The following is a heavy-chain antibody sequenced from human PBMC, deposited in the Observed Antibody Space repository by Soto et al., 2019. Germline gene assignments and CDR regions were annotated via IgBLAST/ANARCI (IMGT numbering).Heavy chain of an antibody. V-gene: IGHV1-8*01. CDR3: ARAYYDSSGYYGWFDP. D-gene: IGHD3-22*01. CDR1: GYTFTSYD. Sequence: ASVKVSCKASGYTFTSYDINWVRQATGQGLEWMGWMNPNSGNTGYAQKFQGRVTMTRNTSISTAYMELSSLRSEDTAVYYCARAYYDSSGYYGWFDPWGQGTLVTVSS. CDR2: MNPNSGNT. J-gene: IGHJ5*02.